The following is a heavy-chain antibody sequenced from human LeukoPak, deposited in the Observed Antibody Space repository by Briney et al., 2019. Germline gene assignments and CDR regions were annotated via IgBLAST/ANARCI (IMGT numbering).Heavy chain of an antibody. Sequence: PSETLSLTCAVYGGSFSGYYWSWIRQPPGKGLEWIGEINHSGSTNYNPSLKNRVTISVDTSKNQFSLKLSSVTAADTAVYYCARTVWYPNWFDPWGQGTLVTVSS. CDR2: INHSGST. CDR3: ARTVWYPNWFDP. V-gene: IGHV4-34*01. D-gene: IGHD2-15*01. CDR1: GGSFSGYY. J-gene: IGHJ5*02.